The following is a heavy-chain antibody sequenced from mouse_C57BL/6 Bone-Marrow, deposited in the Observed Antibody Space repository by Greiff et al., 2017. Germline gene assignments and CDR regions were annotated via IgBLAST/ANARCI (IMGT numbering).Heavy chain of an antibody. J-gene: IGHJ4*01. CDR2: INPGSGGT. CDR3: AREDYDDYYAMDY. V-gene: IGHV1-54*01. CDR1: GYAFTNYL. D-gene: IGHD2-4*01. Sequence: VQVVESGAELVRPGTSVKVSCKASGYAFTNYLIEWVKQRPGQGLEWIGVINPGSGGTNYNEKFKGKATLTADKSSSTAYMQLSSLTSEDSAVYFCAREDYDDYYAMDYWGQGTSVTVSS.